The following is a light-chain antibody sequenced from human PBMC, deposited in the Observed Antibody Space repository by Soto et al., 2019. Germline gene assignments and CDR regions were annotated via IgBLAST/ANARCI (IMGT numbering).Light chain of an antibody. CDR1: QTVSSNY. Sequence: ETVLTQSPGTLSLSPGERATLSCRASQTVSSNYLAWYQQKPGQAPRLLIYGASSRAPGIPDRFSGSGSGKDFTLTITRLEPEDFAVYYCQQYGSSPRTFGQGTKLEI. CDR2: GAS. CDR3: QQYGSSPRT. J-gene: IGKJ2*01. V-gene: IGKV3-20*01.